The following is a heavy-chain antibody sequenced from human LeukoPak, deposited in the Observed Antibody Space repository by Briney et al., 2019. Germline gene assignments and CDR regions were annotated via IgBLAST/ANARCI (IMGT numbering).Heavy chain of an antibody. CDR2: ISSSSSYI. Sequence: GGSLRLSCAASGSTSSRHWMGWIRQAPGKGLEWVSSISSSSSYIYYADSVKGRFTISRDNAKNSLYLQMNSLRAEDTAVYYCARDAAYFDWLSHFDYWGQGTLVTVSS. D-gene: IGHD3-9*01. J-gene: IGHJ4*02. CDR3: ARDAAYFDWLSHFDY. V-gene: IGHV3-21*01. CDR1: GSTSSRHW.